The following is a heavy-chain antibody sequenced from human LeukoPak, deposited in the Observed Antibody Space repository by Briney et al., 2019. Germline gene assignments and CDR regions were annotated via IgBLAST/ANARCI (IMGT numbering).Heavy chain of an antibody. V-gene: IGHV3-74*01. D-gene: IGHD1-7*01. CDR2: MNSDGSST. Sequence: AGGSLRLSCAASGFTFSSYGMHWVRQAPGKGLVWVSRMNSDGSSTSYADSVKGRFTISRDNAKSTLYLQMNSLRAEDTAVYYCARGGNYLQDAFDIWGQGTMVTVSS. CDR3: ARGGNYLQDAFDI. J-gene: IGHJ3*02. CDR1: GFTFSSYG.